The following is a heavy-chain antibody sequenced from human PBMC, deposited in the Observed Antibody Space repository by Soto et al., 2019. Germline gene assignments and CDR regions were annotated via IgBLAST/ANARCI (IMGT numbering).Heavy chain of an antibody. CDR2: ISSSGSYI. CDR3: ARLRVGVNWYFDL. Sequence: QMQLVESGGDLVKPGGPLRLSCEASGFNFSDYDMSWIRQVPGQWLEWLSFISSSGSYIKYSESMSGRLTVSRDNGKNSLYLQIHSLRVEDTAVYYCARLRVGVNWYFDLRGRGTMVPVS. V-gene: IGHV3-11*06. J-gene: IGHJ2*01. D-gene: IGHD2-21*01. CDR1: GFNFSDYD.